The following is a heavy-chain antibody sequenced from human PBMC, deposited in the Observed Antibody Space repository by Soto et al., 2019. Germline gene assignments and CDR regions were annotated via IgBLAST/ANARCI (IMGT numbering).Heavy chain of an antibody. D-gene: IGHD3-22*01. J-gene: IGHJ6*02. Sequence: LRLSFAASGFTFSSYGMHWVRQAPGKGLEWVAVISYDGSNKYYADSVKGRFTISRDNSKNTLYLQMNSLRAEDTAVYYCAKDLYPSNYYDSSGYYYPTRYYYYGMDVWGQGTTVTVSS. CDR1: GFTFSSYG. CDR3: AKDLYPSNYYDSSGYYYPTRYYYYGMDV. CDR2: ISYDGSNK. V-gene: IGHV3-30*18.